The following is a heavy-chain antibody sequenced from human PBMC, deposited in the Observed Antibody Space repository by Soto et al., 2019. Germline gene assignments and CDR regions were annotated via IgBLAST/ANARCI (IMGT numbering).Heavy chain of an antibody. Sequence: ESGGGLVKPGGSLRLSCAASGFTFSSYSMNWVRQAPGKGLEWVSSISSSSSYIYYADSVKGRFTISRDNAKNSLYLQMNSLRAEDTAVYYCARDSSSSWYAWFDPWGQGTLVTVSS. CDR2: ISSSSSYI. D-gene: IGHD6-13*01. CDR3: ARDSSSSWYAWFDP. J-gene: IGHJ5*02. CDR1: GFTFSSYS. V-gene: IGHV3-21*01.